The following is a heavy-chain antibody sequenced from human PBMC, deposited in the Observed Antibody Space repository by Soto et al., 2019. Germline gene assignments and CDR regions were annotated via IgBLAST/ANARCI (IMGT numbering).Heavy chain of an antibody. D-gene: IGHD3-3*01. J-gene: IGHJ4*02. CDR2: FDPEDGET. V-gene: IGHV1-24*01. CDR3: ATGKESFGTIFGVVITYYFDY. Sequence: ASVKVSCKVSGYTLTELSMHWVRQAPGKGLEWMGGFDPEDGETIYAQKFQGRVTMTEDTSTDTAYMELSSLRSEDTAVYYCATGKESFGTIFGVVITYYFDYWGQGTLVTVSS. CDR1: GYTLTELS.